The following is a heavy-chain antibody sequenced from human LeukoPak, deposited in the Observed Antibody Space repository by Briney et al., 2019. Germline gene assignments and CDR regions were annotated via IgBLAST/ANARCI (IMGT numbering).Heavy chain of an antibody. J-gene: IGHJ3*02. CDR2: IIPILGIA. D-gene: IGHD6-6*01. V-gene: IGHV1-69*04. Sequence: ASVKVSCKASGGTFSSYAISWVRQAPGQGLEWMGRIIPILGIANYAQKFQGRVTITADKSTSTAYMELSSLRSEDTAVYYCARGRSIAARRGDAFDIRGQGTMVTVSS. CDR3: ARGRSIAARRGDAFDI. CDR1: GGTFSSYA.